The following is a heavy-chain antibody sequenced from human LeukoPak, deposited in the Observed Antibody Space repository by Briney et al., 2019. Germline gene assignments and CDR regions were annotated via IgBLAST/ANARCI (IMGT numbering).Heavy chain of an antibody. V-gene: IGHV4-59*01. Sequence: SETLSLTCTVSGGSISSYYWSWIRQPSGKGLEWIGYIYYSGSTNYNPSLKSRVTISVDTSKNQFSLKLSSVTAADTAVYYCARDDYYEGGFDYWGQGTLVTVSS. CDR1: GGSISSYY. J-gene: IGHJ4*02. CDR2: IYYSGST. D-gene: IGHD3-22*01. CDR3: ARDDYYEGGFDY.